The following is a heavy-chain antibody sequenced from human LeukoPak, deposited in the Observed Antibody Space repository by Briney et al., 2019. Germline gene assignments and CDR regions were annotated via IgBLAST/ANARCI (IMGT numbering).Heavy chain of an antibody. Sequence: GGSLRLSCAASGFTFSNAWMSWVRQAPGKGLEWVGRIKSKTDGGTTDYAAPVKGRFTFSRDDSKNTLYLQMNSLKTEDTAVYYCTTGVMITFGGVIVKTFDYWGQGTLVTVSS. V-gene: IGHV3-15*01. CDR1: GFTFSNAW. CDR3: TTGVMITFGGVIVKTFDY. J-gene: IGHJ4*02. CDR2: IKSKTDGGTT. D-gene: IGHD3-16*02.